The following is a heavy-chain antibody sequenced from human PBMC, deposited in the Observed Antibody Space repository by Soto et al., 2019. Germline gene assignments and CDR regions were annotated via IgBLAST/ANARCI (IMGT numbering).Heavy chain of an antibody. J-gene: IGHJ5*02. V-gene: IGHV3-23*01. CDR3: AKDHRVAGTRFDP. CDR2: ISGSGGST. Sequence: GGSLRLSCAASGFTFSSYAMHWVRQAPGKGLEWVSAISGSGGSTYYADSVKGRFTISRDNSKNRLYLQMNSLRAEDTAVYYCAKDHRVAGTRFDPWGQGTLVTVSS. D-gene: IGHD6-19*01. CDR1: GFTFSSYA.